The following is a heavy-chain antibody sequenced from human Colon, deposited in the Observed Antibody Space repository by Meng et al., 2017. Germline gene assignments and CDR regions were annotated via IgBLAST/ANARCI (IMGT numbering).Heavy chain of an antibody. CDR3: ARDYWGSLDF. CDR2: ARIEYANT. D-gene: IGHD3-16*01. J-gene: IGHJ4*02. V-gene: IGHV4-61*08. Sequence: VQLPCSGPGIVTHSTTHSLTCAVSGGPGRRPDHQVGWVRQPPGKGLEWIGDARIEYANTNYNPSLKSRVNVSLDTSKNQFSLNVRSVTAADTAVYYCARDYWGSLDFWGQGILVTVSS. CDR1: GGPGRRPDHQ.